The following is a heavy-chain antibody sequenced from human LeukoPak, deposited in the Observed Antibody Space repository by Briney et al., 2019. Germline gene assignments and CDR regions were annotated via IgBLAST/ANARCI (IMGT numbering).Heavy chain of an antibody. D-gene: IGHD4-17*01. CDR2: IKSKTDGGAA. J-gene: IGHJ4*02. Sequence: PGGSLRLSCAASGISFTNAWMSWVRQPPGKGLEWVGRIKSKTDGGAADYAAPVKGRFSISRDDSKNTLYLQMNSLKTEDTAVYYCTTDPGDYEDYWGQGTLVTVSS. CDR1: GISFTNAW. CDR3: TTDPGDYEDY. V-gene: IGHV3-15*01.